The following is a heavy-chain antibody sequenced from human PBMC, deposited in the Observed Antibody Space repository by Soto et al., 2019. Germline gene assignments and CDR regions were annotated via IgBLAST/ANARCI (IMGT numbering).Heavy chain of an antibody. CDR1: GVTFSSYW. V-gene: IGHV3-74*03. J-gene: IGHJ3*02. Sequence: GGSLRLSCAASGVTFSSYWMHWVRQAPGKGLVWVSRIDTYGSATKYADSVRGRFTISRDNVKNTMSLQMNSLRAEDTAVYYCARVLKSSGWDNDVFDIWGQGTMVTVSS. CDR3: ARVLKSSGWDNDVFDI. D-gene: IGHD6-19*01. CDR2: IDTYGSAT.